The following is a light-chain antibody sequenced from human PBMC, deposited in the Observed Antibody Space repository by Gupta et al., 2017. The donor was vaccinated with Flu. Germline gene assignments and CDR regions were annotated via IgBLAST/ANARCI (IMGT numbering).Light chain of an antibody. J-gene: IGLJ1*01. V-gene: IGLV2-23*01. CDR2: EGS. Sequence: SALTQPASVSGSPAQSTTISCTGTSSDVGSYNLVSWYQQHSGKAPMLMVYEGSKRPAGVSSRFSGSKSGNTASLTISERQDEDEADYYCYSYASSSTYVFGTGTKVTVL. CDR3: YSYASSSTYV. CDR1: SSDVGSYNL.